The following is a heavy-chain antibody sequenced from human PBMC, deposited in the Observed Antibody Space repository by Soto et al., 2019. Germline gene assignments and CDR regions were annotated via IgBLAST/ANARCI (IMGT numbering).Heavy chain of an antibody. D-gene: IGHD6-19*01. V-gene: IGHV3-23*01. CDR3: AKSIAVAPGWLDP. CDR2: ISGSGGST. CDR1: GFTFSSTA. Sequence: PGGSLRLSCAASGFTFSSTAMSWVRQAPGKWLEWVSAISGSGGSTYYADSVRGRFTIPRDNSKSTLYLQLNSLRAEDTAVYYCAKSIAVAPGWLDPWGQGTVVTVSS. J-gene: IGHJ5*02.